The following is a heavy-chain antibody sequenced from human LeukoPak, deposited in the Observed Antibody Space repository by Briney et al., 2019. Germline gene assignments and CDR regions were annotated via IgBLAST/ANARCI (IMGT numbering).Heavy chain of an antibody. CDR2: IKEGGSER. CDR3: ARRALRYCSSNSCPAQYYGVDG. Sequence: GGSLRLSCGASGFIFSSYWMSWVRQAPGKGREGLANIKEGGSERYYVDSVKGRLPITRDYAKNSLYLQTNRLRAEDTPVYYCARRALRYCSSNSCPAQYYGVDGWGKGTTVTVSS. V-gene: IGHV3-7*03. D-gene: IGHD2-2*01. CDR1: GFIFSSYW. J-gene: IGHJ6*04.